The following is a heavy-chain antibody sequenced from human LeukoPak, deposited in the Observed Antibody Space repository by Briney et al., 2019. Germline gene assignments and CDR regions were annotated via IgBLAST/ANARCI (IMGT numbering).Heavy chain of an antibody. CDR3: ARTSSGWYEDAFDI. CDR2: ISSSSSYI. CDR1: GFTFSSYS. Sequence: KTGGSLRLSCAAYGFTFSSYSMNWDRQAPGKGLKGVSSISSSSSYIYYADSVKGRFTISRDNAKNSLYLQMNRLRAEDTAVYYCARTSSGWYEDAFDIWGQGTMVTVSS. D-gene: IGHD6-19*01. V-gene: IGHV3-21*01. J-gene: IGHJ3*02.